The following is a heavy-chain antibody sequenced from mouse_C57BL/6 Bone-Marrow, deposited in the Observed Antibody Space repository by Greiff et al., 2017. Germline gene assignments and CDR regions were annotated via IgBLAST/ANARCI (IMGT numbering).Heavy chain of an antibody. Sequence: QVQLQQSGPELVKPGASVKISCKASGYAFSSSWMNWVKQRPGKGLEWIGRIYPGDGDTNYNGKFKGKATLTADKSSSTAYMQLSSLTSEDSAVDFCARWAVGYFDYWGQGTTLTVSS. CDR2: IYPGDGDT. V-gene: IGHV1-82*01. CDR1: GYAFSSSW. J-gene: IGHJ2*01. CDR3: ARWAVGYFDY.